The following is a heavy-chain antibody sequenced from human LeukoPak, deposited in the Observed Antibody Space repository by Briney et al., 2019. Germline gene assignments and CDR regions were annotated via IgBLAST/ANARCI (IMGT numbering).Heavy chain of an antibody. CDR2: ISYSGST. Sequence: PSETLSLTCTVSGGSISSSSYYWGWIRQPPGKGLEWIGSISYSGSTYYNPSLKSRVTISVDTSKNQFSLKLSSVTAADTAVYYCARRLGRKFGERFYYYHYMDVWGKGTTVTISS. V-gene: IGHV4-39*07. D-gene: IGHD3-10*01. CDR1: GGSISSSSYY. CDR3: ARRLGRKFGERFYYYHYMDV. J-gene: IGHJ6*03.